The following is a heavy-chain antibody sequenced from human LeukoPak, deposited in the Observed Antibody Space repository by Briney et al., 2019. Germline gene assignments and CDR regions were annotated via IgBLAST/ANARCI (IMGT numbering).Heavy chain of an antibody. J-gene: IGHJ4*02. D-gene: IGHD6-13*01. Sequence: GGSLRLSCAVSGFTFSTYWMHWVRQAPGKGLVWVSHIISDGSSSGHADSVKGRFTISRDNAKNTLYLQTNSLRADDTAVYYWAKDSIAVSGDFDYWGQGTLVTVSS. V-gene: IGHV3-74*01. CDR2: IISDGSSS. CDR1: GFTFSTYW. CDR3: AKDSIAVSGDFDY.